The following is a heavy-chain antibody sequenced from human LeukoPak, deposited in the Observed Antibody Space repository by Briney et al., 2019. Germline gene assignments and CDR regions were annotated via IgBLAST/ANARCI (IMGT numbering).Heavy chain of an antibody. Sequence: PSQTLSLTCTVSGNSISSGDNYWSWIRQPAGKGLEWIGRIYTSGSTNYSPSLKSRVTISGDTSKNQFSLRLSSVTAADTAVYYCARHVFTMVRGVPNWFDPWGQGTLVTVSS. V-gene: IGHV4-61*02. CDR3: ARHVFTMVRGVPNWFDP. J-gene: IGHJ5*02. CDR2: IYTSGST. D-gene: IGHD3-10*01. CDR1: GNSISSGDNY.